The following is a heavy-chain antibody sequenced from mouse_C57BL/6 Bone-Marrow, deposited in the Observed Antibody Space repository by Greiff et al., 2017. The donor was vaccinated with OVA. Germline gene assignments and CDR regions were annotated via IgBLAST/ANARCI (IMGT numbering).Heavy chain of an antibody. J-gene: IGHJ1*03. CDR1: GYTFTDYN. CDR3: SIYYYGSRYFDV. V-gene: IGHV1-18*01. Sequence: SGPELVKPGASVKIPCKASGYTFTDYNMDWVKQSHGKSLEWIGDINPNNGGTIYNQKFKGKATLTVDKSSSTAYMELRSLTSEDTAVYYCSIYYYGSRYFDVWGTGTTVTVSS. CDR2: INPNNGGT. D-gene: IGHD1-1*01.